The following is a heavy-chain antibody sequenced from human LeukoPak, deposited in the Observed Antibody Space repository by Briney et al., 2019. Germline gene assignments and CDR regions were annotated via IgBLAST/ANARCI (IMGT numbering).Heavy chain of an antibody. CDR1: GYTLTSDG. D-gene: IGHD3-16*01. V-gene: IGHV1-18*01. Sequence: GASVKVSCKASGYTLTSDGISWVRQAPGQGLGWMGWISAYNGNTNYAQKLQGRVTMTTDTSTSTAYMELRSLRSDDTAVYYCARERRMIPDYWGQGTLVTVSS. J-gene: IGHJ4*02. CDR2: ISAYNGNT. CDR3: ARERRMIPDY.